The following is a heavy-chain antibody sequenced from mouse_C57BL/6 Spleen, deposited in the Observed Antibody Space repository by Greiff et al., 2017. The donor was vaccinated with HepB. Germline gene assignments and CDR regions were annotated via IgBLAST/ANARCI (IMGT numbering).Heavy chain of an antibody. J-gene: IGHJ2*01. CDR2: IDPSDSGT. V-gene: IGHV1-52*01. D-gene: IGHD1-1*01. Sequence: QVQLQQPGAELVRPGSSVKLSCKASGYTFTSYWMHWVKQRPIQGLEWIGNIDPSDSGTHYNQKFKDKATLTVDKSSSTAYMQLSSLTSEDSAVYYCARWDYGSSYWGQGTTLTVSS. CDR3: ARWDYGSSY. CDR1: GYTFTSYW.